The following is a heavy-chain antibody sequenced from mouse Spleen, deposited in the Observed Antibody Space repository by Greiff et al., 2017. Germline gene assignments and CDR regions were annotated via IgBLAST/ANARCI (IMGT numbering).Heavy chain of an antibody. Sequence: VKLMESGPELVKPGASVKISCKASGYAFSSSWMNWVKQRPGKGLEWIGRIYPGDGDTNYNGKFKGKATLTADKSSSTAYMQLSSLTSEDSAVYYCARGGSTMITNFDYWGQGTTLTVSS. CDR2: IYPGDGDT. J-gene: IGHJ2*01. D-gene: IGHD2-4*01. CDR1: GYAFSSSW. V-gene: IGHV1-82*01. CDR3: ARGGSTMITNFDY.